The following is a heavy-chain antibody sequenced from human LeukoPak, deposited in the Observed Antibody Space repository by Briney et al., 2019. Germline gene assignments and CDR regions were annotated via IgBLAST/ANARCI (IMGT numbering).Heavy chain of an antibody. CDR2: MSSSGNSK. Sequence: GGSLRLSCAASGFTLSSYEMNWVRQAPGKGLEWVSYMSSSGNSKHYADSVKGRFTISRDNAKNSLYLQMNSLRAEDTAVYYCARDTQRNYYMDVWGKGTTVTVSS. J-gene: IGHJ6*03. CDR3: ARDTQRNYYMDV. D-gene: IGHD1-1*01. V-gene: IGHV3-48*03. CDR1: GFTLSSYE.